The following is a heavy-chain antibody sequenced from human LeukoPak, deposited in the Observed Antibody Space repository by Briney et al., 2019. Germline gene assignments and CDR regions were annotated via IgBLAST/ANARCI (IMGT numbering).Heavy chain of an antibody. CDR3: ARGGNASPFDC. J-gene: IGHJ4*02. D-gene: IGHD2-15*01. V-gene: IGHV3-53*01. CDR1: GFTVSSSF. Sequence: GGPLRLSCAASGFTVSSSFMSWVRQAPGRGLEWVSVLYSGGAIHSTDSVKGRFTISRDNSKNTLYLQMNSLRAEDTAIYYCARGGNASPFDCWGQGTMVTVSS. CDR2: LYSGGAI.